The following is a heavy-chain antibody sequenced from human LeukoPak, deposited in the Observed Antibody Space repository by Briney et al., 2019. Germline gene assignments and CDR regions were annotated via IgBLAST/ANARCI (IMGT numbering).Heavy chain of an antibody. CDR3: ARGLAAAGTSWFDP. J-gene: IGHJ5*02. CDR2: INPNSGGT. Sequence: ASVKVSCKASGYTFTGYYMHWVRQAPGQGLEWMGRINPNSGGTNYAQKFQGRVTMTRDTSISTAYMELSRLRSDDTAVYYCARGLAAAGTSWFDPWGQGTLVTVPS. CDR1: GYTFTGYY. V-gene: IGHV1-2*06. D-gene: IGHD6-13*01.